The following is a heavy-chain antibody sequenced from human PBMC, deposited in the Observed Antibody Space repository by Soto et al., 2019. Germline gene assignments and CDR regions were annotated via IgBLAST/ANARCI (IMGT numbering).Heavy chain of an antibody. CDR1: GYTFATYD. CDR3: ARSDGSSFSGLDS. D-gene: IGHD2-21*01. Sequence: QVQLVQSGAEVKTPGASVKVSCKASGYTFATYDINWVRQAPGQGLEWMGWMNPNSGNTGYAQKFRXRXXMTADTAVSIAHMELRSLRNADTAVYSCARSDGSSFSGLDSWGQGTLVTVSA. V-gene: IGHV1-8*01. CDR2: MNPNSGNT. J-gene: IGHJ5*01.